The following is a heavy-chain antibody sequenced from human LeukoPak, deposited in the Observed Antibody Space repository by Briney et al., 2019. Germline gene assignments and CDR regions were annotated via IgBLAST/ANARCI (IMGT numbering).Heavy chain of an antibody. V-gene: IGHV4-34*01. CDR1: GGSFSGYY. CDR2: INRSGST. CDR3: ARGGRLSRAPFDY. D-gene: IGHD2-21*02. J-gene: IGHJ4*02. Sequence: SETLSLTCAVYGGSFSGYYWSWIRQPPGKGLEWIGEINRSGSTNYNPSLKSRVTISVDTSINQFSLKLSSVTAADTAVYYCARGGRLSRAPFDYWGQGTLVTVSS.